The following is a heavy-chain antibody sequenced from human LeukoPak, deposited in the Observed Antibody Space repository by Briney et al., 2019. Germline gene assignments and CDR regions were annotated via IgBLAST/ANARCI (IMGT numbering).Heavy chain of an antibody. Sequence: SETPSLTCTVSGGSISSYYWSWIRQPPWKGLEWLGIIYYSGSTNYNPSLKSRVTISVDTSKNQFSLKLSSVTAADTAVCYCARDTHYDSSGHWAFDIWGQGTMVTVSS. J-gene: IGHJ3*02. CDR1: GGSISSYY. CDR2: IYYSGST. V-gene: IGHV4-59*01. CDR3: ARDTHYDSSGHWAFDI. D-gene: IGHD3-22*01.